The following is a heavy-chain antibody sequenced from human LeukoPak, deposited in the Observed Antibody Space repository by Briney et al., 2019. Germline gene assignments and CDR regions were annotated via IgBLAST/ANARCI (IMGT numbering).Heavy chain of an antibody. Sequence: GASVKVSCKASRYTFTGYYMHWVRQAPGQGLEWMGWINPNSGGTNYAQKFQGRVTMTRDTSISTAYMELSRLRSDDTAVYYCARVLFWSGYSVSLGYWGQGTLVTVSS. D-gene: IGHD3-3*01. J-gene: IGHJ4*02. CDR3: ARVLFWSGYSVSLGY. CDR2: INPNSGGT. CDR1: RYTFTGYY. V-gene: IGHV1-2*02.